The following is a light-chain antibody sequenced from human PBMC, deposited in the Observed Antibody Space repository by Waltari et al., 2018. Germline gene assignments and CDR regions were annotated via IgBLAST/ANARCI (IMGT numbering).Light chain of an antibody. CDR3: CSYAGSSTFVV. V-gene: IGLV2-23*02. CDR1: SSDVGSYNL. Sequence: ITISCTGTSSDVGSYNLVSWYQQHPGKVPKLMIYEVTKRPSGVSNRFSGSKSGNTASLTISGLQAEDEGDYYCCSYAGSSTFVVFGGGTKLTVL. CDR2: EVT. J-gene: IGLJ2*01.